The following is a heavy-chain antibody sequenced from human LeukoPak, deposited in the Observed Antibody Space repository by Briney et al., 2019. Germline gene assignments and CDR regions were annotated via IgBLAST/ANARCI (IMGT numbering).Heavy chain of an antibody. D-gene: IGHD3-10*01. CDR3: ARELQSHYFDY. J-gene: IGHJ4*02. CDR2: INTYNGNT. V-gene: IGHV1-18*01. CDR1: GYTFTAYN. Sequence: ASVKVSCTASGYTFTAYNIAWVRQAPGQGLEWMSWINTYNGNTNFAQRVQGRVITTTDTSTSTAYMELRSLRSDDTAVYFCARELQSHYFDYWGQGTLVSVSS.